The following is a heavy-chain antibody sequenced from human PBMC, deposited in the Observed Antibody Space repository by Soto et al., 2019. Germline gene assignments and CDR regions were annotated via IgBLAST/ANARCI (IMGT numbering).Heavy chain of an antibody. D-gene: IGHD2-2*01. CDR1: GYTFTSYY. Sequence: ASVKVSCKASGYTFTSYYMHWVRQAPGQGLEWMGIINPSGGSTSYAQKFQGRVTMTRDTSTSTVYMELSSLRSEDTAVYYCARVLAIVVVPAAGGGYYGMDVWGQGTTVTVSS. CDR3: ARVLAIVVVPAAGGGYYGMDV. V-gene: IGHV1-46*01. J-gene: IGHJ6*02. CDR2: INPSGGST.